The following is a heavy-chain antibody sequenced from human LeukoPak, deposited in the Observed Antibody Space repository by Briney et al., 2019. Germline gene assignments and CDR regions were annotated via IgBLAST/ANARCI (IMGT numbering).Heavy chain of an antibody. J-gene: IGHJ6*02. CDR3: ARDRRIAVAGGVPHYYYGTDV. D-gene: IGHD6-19*01. V-gene: IGHV3-33*01. CDR2: IWYDGSNK. Sequence: PGRSLRLSCAASGFTFSSYGMHWVRQAPGKGLEWVAVIWYDGSNKYYADSVKGRFTISRDNSKNTLYLQMNSLRAEDTAVYYCARDRRIAVAGGVPHYYYGTDVWGQGTTVTVSS. CDR1: GFTFSSYG.